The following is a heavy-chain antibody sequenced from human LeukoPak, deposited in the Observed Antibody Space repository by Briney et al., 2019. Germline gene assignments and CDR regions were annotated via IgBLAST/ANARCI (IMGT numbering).Heavy chain of an antibody. V-gene: IGHV3-53*01. CDR3: ARANSGSHSYFQH. CDR2: IYANGDT. Sequence: GGSLRLSCAASGFTVSSYYMTWVRQAPGMGLEWVPIIYANGDTYYADPVKGRFTISRDNSKNTLYLQMDSLRAEDTAVYYCARANSGSHSYFQHWGQGTLVTVSS. J-gene: IGHJ1*01. D-gene: IGHD1-26*01. CDR1: GFTVSSYY.